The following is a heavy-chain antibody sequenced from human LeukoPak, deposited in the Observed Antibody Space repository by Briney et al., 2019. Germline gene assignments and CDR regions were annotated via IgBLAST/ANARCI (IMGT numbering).Heavy chain of an antibody. Sequence: GGSLRLSCAASGFTFSTYAMTWVRQAPGRGLEWVSTIRGSGGSTYYADSVKGRFTISRDISKNTLYLQMNNLRDEDTAVYYCARYCGGGTCNSGLVYWGQGTLVPSPQ. CDR2: IRGSGGST. CDR1: GFTFSTYA. D-gene: IGHD2-15*01. J-gene: IGHJ4*02. CDR3: ARYCGGGTCNSGLVY. V-gene: IGHV3-23*01.